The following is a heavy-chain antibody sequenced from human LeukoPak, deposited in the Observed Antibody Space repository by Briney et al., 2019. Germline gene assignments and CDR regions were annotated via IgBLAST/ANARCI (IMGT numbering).Heavy chain of an antibody. Sequence: ASVKVSCKASGYTSTSYYMHWVRQAPGQGLEWMGTINPSGGSRSYAQKFQGRVTMTRDTSTSTVYMELSSLRSEDTAVYFCARDACSSTICQAGGNWFDPWGQGTLVIVS. J-gene: IGHJ5*02. CDR3: ARDACSSTICQAGGNWFDP. V-gene: IGHV1-46*01. CDR1: GYTSTSYY. CDR2: INPSGGSR. D-gene: IGHD2-2*01.